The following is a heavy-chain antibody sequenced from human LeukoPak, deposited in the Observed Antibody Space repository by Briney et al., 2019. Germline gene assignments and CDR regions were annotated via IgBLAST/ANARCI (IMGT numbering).Heavy chain of an antibody. Sequence: PSETLSLTCAVHGGSFSGYYWSWIRQPPGKGLEWIGEINHSGSTNYNPSLKSRVTISVDTSKNQFSLKLSSVTAADTAVYYCARQTVIAVENWFDPWGQGTLVTVSS. CDR2: INHSGST. D-gene: IGHD6-19*01. V-gene: IGHV4-34*01. J-gene: IGHJ5*02. CDR1: GGSFSGYY. CDR3: ARQTVIAVENWFDP.